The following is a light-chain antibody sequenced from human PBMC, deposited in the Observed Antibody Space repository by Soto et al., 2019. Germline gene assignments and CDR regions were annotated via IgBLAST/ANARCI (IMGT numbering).Light chain of an antibody. CDR3: SSYTSSSTLYV. CDR2: DVS. Sequence: QSALTQPASVSGSPGQSITISCTGTSSDVGGYNYVSWYQQHPGKAPKLMIYDVSNRPSGVSNRVSGSKSGNTASLTISGLQAEDEDDYYCSSYTSSSTLYVFGTGTKLTVL. J-gene: IGLJ1*01. V-gene: IGLV2-14*01. CDR1: SSDVGGYNY.